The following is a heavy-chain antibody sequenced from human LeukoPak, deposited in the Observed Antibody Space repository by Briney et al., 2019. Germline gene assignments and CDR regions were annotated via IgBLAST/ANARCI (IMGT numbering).Heavy chain of an antibody. Sequence: PSETLSLTCAVYGGSFSGYYWSWIRQPAGKGLEWIGRIYTSGSTNYNPSLKSRVTISVDTSKNQFSLKLRSVTAADTAVYYCARQYIDILTGYHRGELYWYFDLWGRGTLVTVSS. CDR1: GGSFSGYY. J-gene: IGHJ2*01. CDR2: IYTSGST. V-gene: IGHV4-59*10. CDR3: ARQYIDILTGYHRGELYWYFDL. D-gene: IGHD3-9*01.